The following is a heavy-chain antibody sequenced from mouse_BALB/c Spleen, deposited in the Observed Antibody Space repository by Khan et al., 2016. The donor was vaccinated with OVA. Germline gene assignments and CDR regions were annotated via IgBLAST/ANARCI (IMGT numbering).Heavy chain of an antibody. CDR2: IDPPNDDS. D-gene: IGHD2-5*01. CDR1: GFTIKDTY. J-gene: IGHJ3*01. Sequence: EVQLQESGAELVKPGASVKLSCSASGFTIKDTYIHWMKQRPEQGLEWIGRIDPPNDDSKYGPKFQAKATLTADTSSNTAFLQLSSLTSEDTAVNYCAPRYSNPFAFWGQGTLVSVSA. V-gene: IGHV14-3*02. CDR3: APRYSNPFAF.